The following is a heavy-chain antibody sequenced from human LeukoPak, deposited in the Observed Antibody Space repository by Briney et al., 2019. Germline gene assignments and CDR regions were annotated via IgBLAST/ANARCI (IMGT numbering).Heavy chain of an antibody. J-gene: IGHJ4*02. V-gene: IGHV3-11*04. CDR1: GFTFSDYY. CDR2: ISSSCSTI. Sequence: PGGSLRLSCAASGFTFSDYYMSWIRQAPGKGLEWVSYISSSCSTISYADCVKGRVTISRDNAKNSLYLQINSLRAEDTAVYCCARVRDGDYLFDYWGQGTLVTVSS. CDR3: ARVRDGDYLFDY. D-gene: IGHD4-17*01.